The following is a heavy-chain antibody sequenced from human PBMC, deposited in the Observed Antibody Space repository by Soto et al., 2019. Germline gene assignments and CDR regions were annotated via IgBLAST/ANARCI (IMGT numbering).Heavy chain of an antibody. CDR3: ASSAHSGGYSNYYYYYGMDV. Sequence: SGGSLRLSCAASGFTFSSYGMHWVRQAPGKGLEWVAVIWYDGSNKYYADSVKGRFTISRDNSKNTLYLQMNSLRAEDTAVYYCASSAHSGGYSNYYYYYGMDVWGQGTTVTVSS. J-gene: IGHJ6*02. CDR2: IWYDGSNK. CDR1: GFTFSSYG. V-gene: IGHV3-33*01. D-gene: IGHD1-26*01.